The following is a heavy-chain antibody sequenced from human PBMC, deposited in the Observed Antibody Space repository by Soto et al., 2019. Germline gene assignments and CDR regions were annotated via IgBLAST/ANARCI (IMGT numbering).Heavy chain of an antibody. D-gene: IGHD6-13*01. CDR3: ARAGSSWRPFDY. Sequence: SETLSLTCTVSGGSISSGGYYWSWIRQPPGKGLEWIGYIYYSGSTYYNPSLKSRVTISVDTSKNQFSLKLSSVTAADTAVYYCARAGSSWRPFDYWGQGTLVTVSS. V-gene: IGHV4-30-4*01. CDR2: IYYSGST. J-gene: IGHJ4*02. CDR1: GGSISSGGYY.